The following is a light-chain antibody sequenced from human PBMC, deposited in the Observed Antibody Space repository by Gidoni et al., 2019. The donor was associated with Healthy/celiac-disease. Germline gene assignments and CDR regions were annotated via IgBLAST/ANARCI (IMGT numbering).Light chain of an antibody. Sequence: DIVMTQSPDSLAVSLGERATINCKSSQSVLYSSNNKNYLAWYQQKPVQPPKLLISWASTRESGVPDRFSGSGSGTDFTLTISSLQAEDVAVYYCQQYYSTPLTFGQGTKVEIK. V-gene: IGKV4-1*01. CDR3: QQYYSTPLT. J-gene: IGKJ1*01. CDR1: QSVLYSSNNKNY. CDR2: WAS.